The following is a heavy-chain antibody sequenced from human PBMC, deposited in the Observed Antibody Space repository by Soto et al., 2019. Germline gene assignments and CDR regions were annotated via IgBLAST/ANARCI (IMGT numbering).Heavy chain of an antibody. V-gene: IGHV4-59*01. CDR2: IYYAGST. CDR1: GGSISSYY. D-gene: IGHD1-7*01. J-gene: IGHJ4*02. CDR3: ARDGVSSTEYTWNYGTYFDY. Sequence: SETLSLTCTVSGGSISSYYWSWIRQPPGRGLEWIGFIYYAGSTKYNPSLNSRVTISVDSTKQTLYLQMNSLRPDDTAMYYCARDGVSSTEYTWNYGTYFDYWGQGALVTVSS.